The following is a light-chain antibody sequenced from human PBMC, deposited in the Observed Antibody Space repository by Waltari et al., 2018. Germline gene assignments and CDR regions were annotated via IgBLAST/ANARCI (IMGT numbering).Light chain of an antibody. Sequence: QSALTQPASVSGSPGQSITISCTGSSSDVGGDDSVSWYEDHPGQAPKVIIYAVNKRPSGVSDRCSGSKSGNTASLTISGLQAEDEATFYCSSQSTKNGVIFGGGTKVTVL. CDR1: SSDVGGDDS. CDR3: SSQSTKNGVI. V-gene: IGLV2-14*03. J-gene: IGLJ2*01. CDR2: AVN.